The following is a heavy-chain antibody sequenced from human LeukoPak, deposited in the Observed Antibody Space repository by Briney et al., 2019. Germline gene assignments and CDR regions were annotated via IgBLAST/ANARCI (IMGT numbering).Heavy chain of an antibody. V-gene: IGHV3-21*01. CDR2: ISSSSSYI. CDR1: GFTFSSYS. Sequence: GGSLRLSCAASGFTFSSYSMNWVRQAPGKGLEWVSSISSSSSYIYYADSVKGRFIISRDNAKNSLYLQMNSLRAEDTAIYYCARKMAVTTTFDYWGQGTLVTVSS. J-gene: IGHJ4*02. D-gene: IGHD4-11*01. CDR3: ARKMAVTTTFDY.